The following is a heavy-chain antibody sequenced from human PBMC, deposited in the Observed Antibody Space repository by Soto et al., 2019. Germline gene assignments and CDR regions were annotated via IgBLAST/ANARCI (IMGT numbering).Heavy chain of an antibody. CDR3: ARDLVTIRNYVGLAAGAQHWFDP. D-gene: IGHD1-7*01. CDR2: ITPSSGGT. V-gene: IGHV1-46*02. Sequence: QVQLVQSGDEVRKPGASVKVSCKASGYTFNNYFMHWVRQAPAQGLEWMGVITPSSGGTTYAQRLQGRITMTRDTYTSTVYRELRSLRSEDTAVYFCARDLVTIRNYVGLAAGAQHWFDPWGQGTLVNVS. CDR1: GYTFNNYF. J-gene: IGHJ5*02.